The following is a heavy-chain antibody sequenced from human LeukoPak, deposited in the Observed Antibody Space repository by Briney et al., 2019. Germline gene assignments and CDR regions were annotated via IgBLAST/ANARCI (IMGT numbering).Heavy chain of an antibody. D-gene: IGHD2-15*01. Sequence: SETLSLTCTVSGGSISSGDYYWSWIRRPPGKGLEWIGYIYYSGSTYYNPSLKSRVTISVDTSKNQFSLKLSSVTAADTAVYYCARGRVVAAHDYGMDVWGQGTTVTVSS. J-gene: IGHJ6*02. CDR1: GGSISSGDYY. CDR2: IYYSGST. V-gene: IGHV4-30-4*01. CDR3: ARGRVVAAHDYGMDV.